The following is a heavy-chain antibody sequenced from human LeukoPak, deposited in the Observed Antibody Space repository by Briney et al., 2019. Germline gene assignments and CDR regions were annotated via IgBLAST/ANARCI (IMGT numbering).Heavy chain of an antibody. CDR1: GYTFTGYY. D-gene: IGHD2-15*01. CDR3: ARDRWYRRYCSGGSCRKPFDY. V-gene: IGHV1-2*02. CDR2: INPNSGGT. Sequence: ASVKVSCKASGYTFTGYYMHWVRQAPGQGLEWMGWINPNSGGTNYAQKFQGRVTMTRDTSISTAYMELSRLRSDDTAVYYCARDRWYRRYCSGGSCRKPFDYWGQGTLVTVSS. J-gene: IGHJ4*02.